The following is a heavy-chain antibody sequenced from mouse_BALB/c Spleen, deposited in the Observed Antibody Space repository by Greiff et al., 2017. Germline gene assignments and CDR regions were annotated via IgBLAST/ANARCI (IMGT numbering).Heavy chain of an antibody. V-gene: IGHV5-9-3*01. Sequence: DVKLVESGGGLVKPGGSLKLSCAASGFTFSSYAMSWVRQTPEKRLEWVATISSGGSYTYYPDSVKGRFTISRDNAKNTLYLQMSSLRSEDTAMYYCARRNYYFDYWGQGTTLTVSS. CDR1: GFTFSSYA. CDR3: ARRNYYFDY. CDR2: ISSGGSYT. J-gene: IGHJ2*01.